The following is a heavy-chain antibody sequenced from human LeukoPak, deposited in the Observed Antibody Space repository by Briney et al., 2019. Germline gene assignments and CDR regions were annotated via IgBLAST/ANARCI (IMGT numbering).Heavy chain of an antibody. Sequence: GGSLRLSCAASGVTVSSNYMNWVRQAPGKGLEWVANIKQDGSEKYYVDSVKGRFTISRDNAKNSLYLQMNSLRAEDTAVYYCARDEPNLYSGSLGWGQGTLVTVSS. CDR3: ARDEPNLYSGSLG. J-gene: IGHJ4*02. D-gene: IGHD1-26*01. V-gene: IGHV3-7*01. CDR2: IKQDGSEK. CDR1: GVTVSSNY.